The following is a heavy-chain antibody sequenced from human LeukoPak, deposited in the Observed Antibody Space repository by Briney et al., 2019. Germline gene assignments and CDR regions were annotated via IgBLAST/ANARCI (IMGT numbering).Heavy chain of an antibody. Sequence: ASVKVSCKASGYTFTSSSINWVRQAPGQGLEWMAWISGYNGNTNYAQKFHGRVTLTRDTSTSTAYMELRSLRSDDTAVYFCARGMSGYTEDPFDIWGQGTVVTVSS. V-gene: IGHV1-18*01. J-gene: IGHJ3*02. CDR2: ISGYNGNT. CDR1: GYTFTSSS. D-gene: IGHD2-2*02. CDR3: ARGMSGYTEDPFDI.